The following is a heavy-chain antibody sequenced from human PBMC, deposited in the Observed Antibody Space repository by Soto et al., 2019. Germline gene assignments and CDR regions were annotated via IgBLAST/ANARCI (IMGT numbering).Heavy chain of an antibody. CDR1: GFTFSSNA. J-gene: IGHJ4*02. V-gene: IGHV3-23*01. D-gene: IGHD6-13*01. Sequence: EVQLLESGGGLVQPGGSLRLSCAASGFTFSSNAMSWVRQAQGKGLEWVSAISGSGGSTYYADSVKGRFTISRDNSKNTLYLQMNSLRAEDTAVYYCAKENGYSSSWFEFDYWGQGTLVTVSS. CDR2: ISGSGGST. CDR3: AKENGYSSSWFEFDY.